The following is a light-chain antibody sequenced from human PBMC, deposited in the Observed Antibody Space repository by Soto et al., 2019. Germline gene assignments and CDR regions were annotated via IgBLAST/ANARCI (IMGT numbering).Light chain of an antibody. Sequence: DIQMTQSPSTLSASLGDRVTITCRASQSISSCLAWYQQKPGKAPDLLIYKASSLESGVPSRFSGSGSGTEFTLTISSLQPDDFATYYCKQCKSYPITFGQGTRLEIK. J-gene: IGKJ5*01. V-gene: IGKV1-5*03. CDR1: QSISSC. CDR3: KQCKSYPIT. CDR2: KAS.